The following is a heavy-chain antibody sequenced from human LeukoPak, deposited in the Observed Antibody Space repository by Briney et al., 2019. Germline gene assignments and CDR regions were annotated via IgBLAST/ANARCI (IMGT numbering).Heavy chain of an antibody. CDR1: GFTFSAYS. CDR2: ISSRSFTI. CDR3: AKDLIAVASDY. Sequence: GGSLRLSCAASGFTFSAYSMNWVRQAPGKGLDWVSYISSRSFTIYYADSVKGRFTISRDNSKNTLYLQMNSLRAEDTAVYYCAKDLIAVASDYWGQGTLVTVSS. J-gene: IGHJ4*02. V-gene: IGHV3-48*01. D-gene: IGHD6-19*01.